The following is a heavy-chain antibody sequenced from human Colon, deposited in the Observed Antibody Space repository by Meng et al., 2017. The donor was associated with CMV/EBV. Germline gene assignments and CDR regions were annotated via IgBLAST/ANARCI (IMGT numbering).Heavy chain of an antibody. CDR1: GASITSFD. D-gene: IGHD3-10*01. V-gene: IGHV4-4*07. Sequence: QVQRRDSGPGLVNPSDTLSLTCTASGASITSFDWSWIRQPAGKGLEWIGRVYISGNTNYNPSLKSRVTMSIDTSKNQLSLNIRSVTAADTAVYYCARDSNLSGLAYWGQGTLVTVSS. CDR3: ARDSNLSGLAY. J-gene: IGHJ4*02. CDR2: VYISGNT.